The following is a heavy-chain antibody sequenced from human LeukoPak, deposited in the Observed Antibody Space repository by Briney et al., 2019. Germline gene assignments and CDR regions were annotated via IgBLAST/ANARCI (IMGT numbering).Heavy chain of an antibody. D-gene: IGHD3-16*01. J-gene: IGHJ4*02. CDR2: IKKQAYGGTT. CDR1: RFTLDDYV. V-gene: IGHV3-49*03. CDR3: ARGAYQFEY. Sequence: GGSLRLSCIPSRFTLDDYVMSWFRPAPGRGRGGVGLIKKQAYGGTTDYAASVKGRFIISRNDSKSIDYQQMNSLQTGDTARDYRARGAYQFEYCGRGGLATVSS.